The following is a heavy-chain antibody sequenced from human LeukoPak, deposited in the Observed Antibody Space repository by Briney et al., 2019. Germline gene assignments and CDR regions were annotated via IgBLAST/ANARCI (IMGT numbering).Heavy chain of an antibody. V-gene: IGHV3-48*03. D-gene: IGHD3-3*01. CDR1: GFTFSSYE. CDR2: ISSSSTTI. Sequence: GGSLRLSCVASGFTFSSYEMNWVRQAPGKGLEWVSYISSSSTTIYYADSVKGRFTVPRDNAKNSLYLQMNSLRAEDTAVYYCARLRFLQYWGQGTLVTVSS. CDR3: ARLRFLQY. J-gene: IGHJ4*02.